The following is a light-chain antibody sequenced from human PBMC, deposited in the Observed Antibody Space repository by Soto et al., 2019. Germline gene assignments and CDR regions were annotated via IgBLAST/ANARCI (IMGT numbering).Light chain of an antibody. CDR2: EVN. CDR3: SSYSDSDTKV. CDR1: RSDVGAYIY. V-gene: IGLV2-14*03. Sequence: QSVRTQPASVSGSPGQSITISCGGTRSDVGAYIYVSWYQQYPGKAPKLIIYEVNNRPSGVSGRFSGSKSDTTAYLTISGLQAEDEADYYCSSYSDSDTKVFGTGTKVTVL. J-gene: IGLJ1*01.